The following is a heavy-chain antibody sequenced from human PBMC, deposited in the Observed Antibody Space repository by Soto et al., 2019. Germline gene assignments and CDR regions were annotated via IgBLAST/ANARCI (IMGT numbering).Heavy chain of an antibody. V-gene: IGHV3-21*01. CDR2: ISSSSSYI. CDR3: WPYNWFDP. J-gene: IGHJ5*02. Sequence: PWGSLRLYCAAPVLTFSSYSMNWVRQAPGKGLELVSSISSSSSYIYYADSVKGRFTISIDNAKNSLYLQMNSLRAEDTAVYYCWPYNWFDPWGQGTMFTVSS. CDR1: VLTFSSYS.